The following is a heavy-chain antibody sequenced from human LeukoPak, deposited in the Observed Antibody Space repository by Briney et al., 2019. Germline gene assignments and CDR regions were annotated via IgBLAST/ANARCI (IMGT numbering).Heavy chain of an antibody. D-gene: IGHD5-12*01. J-gene: IGHJ4*02. CDR2: NYSGGST. CDR3: ARSLVSGYDYYFDY. Sequence: GGSLRLSCAAPGFTVSSNNMNWVRQAPGKGLECVSVNYSGGSTYYADSVKGRFTISRDNSKNTLYLQMNSLRAEDTAVYYCARSLVSGYDYYFDYWGQGTLVTVSS. V-gene: IGHV3-66*01. CDR1: GFTVSSNN.